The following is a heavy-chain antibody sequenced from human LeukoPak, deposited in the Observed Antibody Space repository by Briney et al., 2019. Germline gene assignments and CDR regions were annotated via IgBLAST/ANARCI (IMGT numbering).Heavy chain of an antibody. Sequence: SGTLSLTCTVSGGSISSYYWSWIRQPPGKGLEWIGYIYYSGSTNYNPSLKSRVTISVDTSKNQFSLKLSSVTAADTAVYYCARGVAAPGHYSLYFDYWGQGTLVTVSS. D-gene: IGHD6-6*01. CDR1: GGSISSYY. J-gene: IGHJ4*02. CDR3: ARGVAAPGHYSLYFDY. V-gene: IGHV4-59*01. CDR2: IYYSGST.